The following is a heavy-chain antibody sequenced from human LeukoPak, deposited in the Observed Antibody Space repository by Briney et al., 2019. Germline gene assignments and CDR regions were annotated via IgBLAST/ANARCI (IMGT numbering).Heavy chain of an antibody. CDR1: GYTFTSYG. V-gene: IGHV1-18*01. J-gene: IGHJ6*02. Sequence: ASVKVSCKASGYTFTSYGISWVRQAPGQGLEWVGWISAYNGNTNYAQKLQGRVTMTTDTSTSTAYMELRSLRSDDTAVYYCARDSGREYQLLYMGYYYYGMDVWGQGTTVTVSS. D-gene: IGHD2-2*02. CDR2: ISAYNGNT. CDR3: ARDSGREYQLLYMGYYYYGMDV.